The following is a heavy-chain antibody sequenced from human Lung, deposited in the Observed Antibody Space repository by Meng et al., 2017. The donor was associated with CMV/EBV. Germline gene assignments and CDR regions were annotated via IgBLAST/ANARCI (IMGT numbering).Heavy chain of an antibody. J-gene: IGHJ4*02. D-gene: IGHD3-22*01. V-gene: IGHV1-3*04. Sequence: QVQLVQSGAEVKKPGASVKVSCKASGYTFTSYAMHWVRQAPGQRLEWMGWINTGNDNTKYSQKFQGRVTFTRDTSASTAYMELSSLRSEDTAAYFCAIDPSGYYYKFWGQGTLVTVSS. CDR1: GYTFTSYA. CDR2: INTGNDNT. CDR3: AIDPSGYYYKF.